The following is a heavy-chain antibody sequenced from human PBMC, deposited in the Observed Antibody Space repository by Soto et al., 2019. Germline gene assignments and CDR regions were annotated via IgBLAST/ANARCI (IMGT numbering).Heavy chain of an antibody. Sequence: QVQLQESGPGLVKPSQTLSLTCTVSGGSISSGGYYWSWIRQHPGKGLEWIGYIYYSGSTYYNPSLKSRVTISVDTSKNQFSLKLSSVTAADTAVYYCARALRVKESSSWTDDAFDIWGQGTMVTVSS. CDR1: GGSISSGGYY. CDR3: ARALRVKESSSWTDDAFDI. V-gene: IGHV4-31*03. J-gene: IGHJ3*02. CDR2: IYYSGST. D-gene: IGHD6-13*01.